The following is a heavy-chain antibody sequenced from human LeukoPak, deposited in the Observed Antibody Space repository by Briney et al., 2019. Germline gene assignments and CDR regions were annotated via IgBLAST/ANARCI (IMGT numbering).Heavy chain of an antibody. Sequence: SETLSLTCTVSGGSISSYYWSWIRQPPGKGLEWIGYIYYSGSTNYNPSLKSRVTISVDTSKNQFPLKLSSVTAADTAVYYCARQYYYDSSGYPTYYFDYWGQGTLVTVSS. CDR2: IYYSGST. V-gene: IGHV4-59*08. CDR3: ARQYYYDSSGYPTYYFDY. D-gene: IGHD3-22*01. CDR1: GGSISSYY. J-gene: IGHJ4*02.